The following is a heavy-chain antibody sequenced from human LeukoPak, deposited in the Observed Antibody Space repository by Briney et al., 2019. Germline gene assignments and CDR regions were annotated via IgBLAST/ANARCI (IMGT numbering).Heavy chain of an antibody. CDR2: INAGNGNT. J-gene: IGHJ5*02. CDR1: GYTFTSYA. CDR3: ARDAGWSAAMVTFWFDP. Sequence: DSVKLSCKASGYTFTSYAMHWVRQARGQRLEYMGWINAGNGNTKYSQKFQDRVTITRDTSASTAYMELSSLRSEDTAVYYCARDAGWSAAMVTFWFDPWGQGTLVTVSS. D-gene: IGHD5-18*01. V-gene: IGHV1-3*01.